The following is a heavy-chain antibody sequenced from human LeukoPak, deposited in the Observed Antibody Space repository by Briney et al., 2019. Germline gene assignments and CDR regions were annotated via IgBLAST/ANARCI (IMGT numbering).Heavy chain of an antibody. CDR1: GGTFSSYA. J-gene: IGHJ5*02. CDR2: IIPIFGIA. CDR3: ARGTTTYYDILTGYYADWFDP. V-gene: IGHV1-69*04. Sequence: ASVKVSCKASGGTFSSYAMSWVRQAPGQGLEWMGRIIPIFGIANYAQKFQSRVTITADKSTSTAYMELSSLRSEDTAVYYCARGTTTYYDILTGYYADWFDPWGQGTLVTVSS. D-gene: IGHD3-9*01.